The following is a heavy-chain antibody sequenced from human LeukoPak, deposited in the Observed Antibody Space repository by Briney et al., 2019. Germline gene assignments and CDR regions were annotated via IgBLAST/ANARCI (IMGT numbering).Heavy chain of an antibody. CDR2: IGAADDT. J-gene: IGHJ4*02. CDR3: ARGSGSHFDY. CDR1: GFTFSNYD. Sequence: PGGSLRLSCAASGFTFSNYDMFWVRQTTGKGLEWVSTIGAADDTYYPGSVRGRFTISRESAKDSLYLQMNSLRAGDTAVYYCARGSGSHFDYWGQGTLVTVPS. V-gene: IGHV3-13*04. D-gene: IGHD1-26*01.